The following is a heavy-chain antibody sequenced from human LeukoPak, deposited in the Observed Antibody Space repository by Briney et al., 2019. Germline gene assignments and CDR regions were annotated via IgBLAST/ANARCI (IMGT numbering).Heavy chain of an antibody. D-gene: IGHD1-26*01. CDR3: AREGATTFDY. V-gene: IGHV4-39*07. Sequence: KPSETLSLTCTVSGGSISSSSYYRGWIRQPPGKGLEWIGSIYYSGSTYYNPSLKSRVTISVDTSKNQFSLKLSSVTAADTAVYYCAREGATTFDYWGQGTLVTVSS. CDR1: GGSISSSSYY. J-gene: IGHJ4*02. CDR2: IYYSGST.